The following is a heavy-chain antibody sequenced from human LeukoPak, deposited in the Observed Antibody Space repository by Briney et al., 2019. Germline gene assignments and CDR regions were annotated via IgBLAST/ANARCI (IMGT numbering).Heavy chain of an antibody. Sequence: SETLSLTCTVSGGSISSCYWSWIRQPPGKGLEWIGYIYYSGSTNYNPSLKSRVTISVDTSKNQFSLKLSSVTAADTAVYYCARDRGSSWSDAFDIWGQGTMVTVSS. D-gene: IGHD6-13*01. J-gene: IGHJ3*02. CDR2: IYYSGST. V-gene: IGHV4-59*01. CDR1: GGSISSCY. CDR3: ARDRGSSWSDAFDI.